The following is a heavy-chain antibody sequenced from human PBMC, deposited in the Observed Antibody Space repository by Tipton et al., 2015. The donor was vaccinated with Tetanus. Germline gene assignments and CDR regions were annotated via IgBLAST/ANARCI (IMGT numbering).Heavy chain of an antibody. D-gene: IGHD1-26*01. CDR3: AKVPSSSGSYYANWFDP. J-gene: IGHJ5*02. Sequence: SLRLSCAASGFSFSDYQMTWIRQAPGKGLQCTSYISSGGGTIFYADSVKGRFTISRDDAENTLYLQMNSLRAEDTAVYYCAKVPSSSGSYYANWFDPWGQGTLVTVSS. CDR1: GFSFSDYQ. CDR2: ISSGGGTI. V-gene: IGHV3-11*01.